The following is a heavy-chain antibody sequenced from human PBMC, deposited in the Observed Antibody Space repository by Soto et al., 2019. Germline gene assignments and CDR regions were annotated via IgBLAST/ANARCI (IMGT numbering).Heavy chain of an antibody. D-gene: IGHD2-8*01. CDR3: ARVPIGKYGVWNY. CDR1: GFTFSSYL. V-gene: IGHV3-74*01. J-gene: IGHJ4*02. Sequence: EEQLVESGGGLVQPGGSLRLSCAASGFTFSSYLMHWVRQAPEKGLVWVSRINPGGTITDYADSVKGRFTISRDNAKNTVYLQVNSLRGDDTAEYFCARVPIGKYGVWNYWGQGTLVTVSS. CDR2: INPGGTIT.